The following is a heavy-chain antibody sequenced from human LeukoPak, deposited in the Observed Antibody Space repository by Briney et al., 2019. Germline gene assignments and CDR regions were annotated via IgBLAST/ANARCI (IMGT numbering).Heavy chain of an antibody. Sequence: GGSLRLSCAASGFTFGAYSMSWVRQAPGKGLEWVSSINNVRSHIYYADSVRGRFTISRDNANNVLYLQMNSLRAEDTAVYYCARDPTYYLRYGYFDSWGQGTLVTVSS. CDR2: INNVRSHI. D-gene: IGHD1-26*01. CDR1: GFTFGAYS. V-gene: IGHV3-21*06. J-gene: IGHJ4*02. CDR3: ARDPTYYLRYGYFDS.